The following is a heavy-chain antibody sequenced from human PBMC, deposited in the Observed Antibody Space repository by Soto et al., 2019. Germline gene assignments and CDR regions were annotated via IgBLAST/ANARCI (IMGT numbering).Heavy chain of an antibody. J-gene: IGHJ6*02. Sequence: GPPVKVSCKASGGTFSSYTISWVRQAPGQGLEWMGGIIPIFGTANYAQKFQGRVTITADESTSTAYMELSSLRSEDTAVYYCARDPRGLYDILTGYPDYYGMDVWGQGTTVTVSS. CDR2: IIPIFGTA. D-gene: IGHD3-9*01. CDR1: GGTFSSYT. CDR3: ARDPRGLYDILTGYPDYYGMDV. V-gene: IGHV1-69*13.